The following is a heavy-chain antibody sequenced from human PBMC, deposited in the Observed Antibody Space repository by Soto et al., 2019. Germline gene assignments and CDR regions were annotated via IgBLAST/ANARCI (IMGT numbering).Heavy chain of an antibody. CDR1: RGSFSGYY. CDR2: IIHTGST. Sequence: QVQLQQWGAGLLKPSETLSLTCAVSRGSFSGYYWSWVRKFPGKGLEWIGEIIHTGSTNYNPSLKSRVTMSIDTSKKEISLKLSSVTAADTAVYYCARVGHPPSDYWGQGTLVTVSS. V-gene: IGHV4-34*12. CDR3: ARVGHPPSDY. J-gene: IGHJ4*02.